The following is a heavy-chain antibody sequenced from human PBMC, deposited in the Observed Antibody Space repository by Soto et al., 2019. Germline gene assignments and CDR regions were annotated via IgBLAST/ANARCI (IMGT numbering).Heavy chain of an antibody. V-gene: IGHV1-69*13. CDR1: GGTFSSYA. D-gene: IGHD3-10*01. J-gene: IGHJ4*02. Sequence: SVKVSCKASGGTFSSYAISLVRQAPGQGLEWMGGIIPIFGTANYAQKFQGRVTITADESTSTAYMELSSLRSEDTAVYYCASGGRWFGRQGYWGQGTLVTVSS. CDR2: IIPIFGTA. CDR3: ASGGRWFGRQGY.